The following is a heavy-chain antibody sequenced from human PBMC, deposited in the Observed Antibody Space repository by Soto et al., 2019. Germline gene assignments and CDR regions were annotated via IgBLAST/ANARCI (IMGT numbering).Heavy chain of an antibody. Sequence: QVQLVESGGGVVQPGRSLRLSCAASGFTFSSYAVHWVRQAPGKGLEWVAVISYDGSNKYYADSVKGRFTISRDNSKNRLYLQMNSLRAEDTAVYYCAKSPGMTGTYADYWGQGTLVTVSS. D-gene: IGHD1-20*01. CDR2: ISYDGSNK. V-gene: IGHV3-30*18. J-gene: IGHJ4*02. CDR1: GFTFSSYA. CDR3: AKSPGMTGTYADY.